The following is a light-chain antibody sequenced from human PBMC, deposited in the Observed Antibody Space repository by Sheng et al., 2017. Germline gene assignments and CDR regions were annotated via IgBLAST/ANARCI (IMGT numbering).Light chain of an antibody. CDR1: QSIGTY. CDR2: DAS. J-gene: IGKJ1*01. Sequence: DIQMTQSPSSLSASVRDRVTITCRASQSIGTYLNWYHQKPGKAPNLLIYDASTLESGVPGRFAGRRSGTDFTFTISSLQPEDVGTYYCQQYRTFGQGTKVE. V-gene: IGKV1-33*01. CDR3: QQYRT.